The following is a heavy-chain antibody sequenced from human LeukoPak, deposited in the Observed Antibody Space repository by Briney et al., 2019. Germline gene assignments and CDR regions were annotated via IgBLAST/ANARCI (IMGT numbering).Heavy chain of an antibody. CDR1: GFIFSTYT. CDR2: INGDGRTT. J-gene: IGHJ5*02. V-gene: IGHV3-64D*06. CDR3: VGDQVDNVGWLT. D-gene: IGHD5-12*01. Sequence: GGSLRLCCSAAGFIFSTYTMYWVRQAPGKGLEFVSVINGDGRTTYYADSVKGRFTISRDNSKNTLYLQMNSLRAEDTAVYYCVGDQVDNVGWLTWGQGTRVTVSS.